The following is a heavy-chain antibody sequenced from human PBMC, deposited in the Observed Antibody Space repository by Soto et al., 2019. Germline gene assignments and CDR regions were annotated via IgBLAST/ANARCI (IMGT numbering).Heavy chain of an antibody. V-gene: IGHV4-39*01. Sequence: PAAHLSPTCTVSDQYVGSRRYYWGLIRQPHGKGVEWIGRVYYSGCSYYHPSLKSRVTISLATSKNQFSLKLSAVIAADPAIYYCARRRSVGEFDYWGQGLLVTVAS. CDR2: VYYSGCS. J-gene: IGHJ4*02. CDR1: DQYVGSRRYY. CDR3: ARRRSVGEFDY. D-gene: IGHD3-10*01.